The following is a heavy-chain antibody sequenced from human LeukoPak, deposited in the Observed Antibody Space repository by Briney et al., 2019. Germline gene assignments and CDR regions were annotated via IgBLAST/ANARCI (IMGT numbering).Heavy chain of an antibody. CDR3: ARDRIDYGSGSEIDY. CDR2: ISAYNGNT. Sequence: ASVKVSCKASGYTFTSYGITWVRQAPGQGLEWMGWISAYNGNTNYAQKIQGRVTTTTDTTTSTAYMELRSLRSDDTAIYYCARDRIDYGSGSEIDYWGQGTLVTVSS. J-gene: IGHJ4*02. V-gene: IGHV1-18*01. CDR1: GYTFTSYG. D-gene: IGHD3-10*01.